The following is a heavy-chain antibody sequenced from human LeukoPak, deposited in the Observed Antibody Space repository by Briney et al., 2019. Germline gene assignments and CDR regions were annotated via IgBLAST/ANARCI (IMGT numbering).Heavy chain of an antibody. CDR1: GGSISSYY. CDR2: IYTSGST. D-gene: IGHD2-2*02. V-gene: IGHV4-4*07. CDR3: ARSPRYCSSTSCYTGAFDI. J-gene: IGHJ3*02. Sequence: PSETLSLTCTVSGGSISSYYWSWIRQPAGKGLEWIGRIYTSGSTNYNPSLKSRVTMSVDTSKNQFSLKLSSVTAADTAVYYCARSPRYCSSTSCYTGAFDIWGQGTTVTVSS.